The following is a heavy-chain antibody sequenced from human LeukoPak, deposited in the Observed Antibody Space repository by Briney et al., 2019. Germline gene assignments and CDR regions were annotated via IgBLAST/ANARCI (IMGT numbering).Heavy chain of an antibody. D-gene: IGHD6-19*01. Sequence: ASQTLSLTCAISGDSVSSNSVSWNWIRQSPSRGLEWLGRTYYRSKWYYDYALSVKSRITVNPDTSKNQFSLQLNSVTPEDTAVYYCARDRPNSSGWTPLHYWGQGTLVTVSS. CDR1: GDSVSSNSVS. V-gene: IGHV6-1*01. CDR2: TYYRSKWYY. CDR3: ARDRPNSSGWTPLHY. J-gene: IGHJ4*02.